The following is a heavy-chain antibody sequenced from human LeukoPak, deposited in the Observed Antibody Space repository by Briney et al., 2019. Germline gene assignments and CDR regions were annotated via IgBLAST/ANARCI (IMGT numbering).Heavy chain of an antibody. V-gene: IGHV3-30*02. CDR1: GFTFSSYG. CDR2: IQFDGNNK. D-gene: IGHD5-18*01. Sequence: GGSLRLSCAASGFTFSSYGMHWVRQAPGKGLEWVAFIQFDGNNKYYADSVKGRFTISRDNSKNTLYLQMNSLRPDDTAVYYCAREDTAMTDAFDIWGQGTMVTVSS. CDR3: AREDTAMTDAFDI. J-gene: IGHJ3*02.